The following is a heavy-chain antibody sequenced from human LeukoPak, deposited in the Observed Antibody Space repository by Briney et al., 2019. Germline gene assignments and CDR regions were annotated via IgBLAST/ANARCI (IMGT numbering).Heavy chain of an antibody. D-gene: IGHD3-22*01. CDR2: ISGNGDAT. J-gene: IGHJ4*02. V-gene: IGHV3-23*01. CDR3: AKATTAIVVDNFFDY. CDR1: GCTFSDYW. Sequence: AGGSLRLSCAASGCTFSDYWMSWIRQAPGKGLEWVSAISGNGDATYYADSVKGRFTISRDNSKNTLHLQMNSLRAEDTALYYCAKATTAIVVDNFFDYWGQGTLVSVSS.